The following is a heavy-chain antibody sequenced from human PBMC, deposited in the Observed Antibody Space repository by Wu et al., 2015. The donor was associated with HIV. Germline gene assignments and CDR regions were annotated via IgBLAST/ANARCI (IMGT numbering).Heavy chain of an antibody. CDR3: ARGLSYYGMDV. CDR2: MNPKSGNT. CDR1: GHTFTNYD. Sequence: QVQLVQSGAEVKRPGASMKVSCKASGHTFTNYDINWVRQGTGQGLEWMGWMNPKSGNTGYAQKFQGRVTMTRNTSISTAYMEVSSLRSEDTAVYYCARGLSYYGMDVWGQGTTVTVSS. J-gene: IGHJ6*02. V-gene: IGHV1-8*01.